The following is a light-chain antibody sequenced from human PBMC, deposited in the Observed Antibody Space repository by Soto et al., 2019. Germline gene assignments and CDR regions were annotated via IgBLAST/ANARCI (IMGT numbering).Light chain of an antibody. CDR2: GAS. CDR1: QSVSSSY. Sequence: DIVLTQSPGTLSLSPGERATLSCRASQSVSSSYLAWYQQKPGQAPRLLIYGASSRATGIPDRFSGSGSGTDFTLTINKLEPEEFAVYFCQQYGSSRGTFGQGTKVEIK. CDR3: QQYGSSRGT. J-gene: IGKJ1*01. V-gene: IGKV3-20*01.